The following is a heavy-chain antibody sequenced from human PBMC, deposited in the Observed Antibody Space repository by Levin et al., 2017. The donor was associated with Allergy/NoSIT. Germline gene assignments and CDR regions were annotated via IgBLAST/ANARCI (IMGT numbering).Heavy chain of an antibody. CDR1: GFTFSSYG. CDR3: ARDDRREGYCSGGSCYYDGMDV. V-gene: IGHV3-33*01. Sequence: GGSLRLSCAASGFTFSSYGMHWVRQAPGKGLEWVAVIWYDGSNKYYADSVKGRFTISRDNSKNTLYLQMNSLRAEDTAVYYCARDDRREGYCSGGSCYYDGMDVWGQGTTVTVSS. D-gene: IGHD2-15*01. J-gene: IGHJ6*02. CDR2: IWYDGSNK.